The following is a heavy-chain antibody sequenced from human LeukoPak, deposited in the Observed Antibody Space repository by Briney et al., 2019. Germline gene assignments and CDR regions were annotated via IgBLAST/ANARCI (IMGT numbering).Heavy chain of an antibody. CDR3: ATPYSGGYQGLDI. V-gene: IGHV4-39*01. D-gene: IGHD1-26*01. Sequence: ASETLSLTCTVSGGSISSNKYYWGWIRQPPGKGLEWIVSIYYSGSTYYNPTLKSRVTIFVNTSKNQFSLKLSSVTAADTAVYYCATPYSGGYQGLDIWGQGTMVTVSS. CDR1: GGSISSNKYY. CDR2: IYYSGST. J-gene: IGHJ3*02.